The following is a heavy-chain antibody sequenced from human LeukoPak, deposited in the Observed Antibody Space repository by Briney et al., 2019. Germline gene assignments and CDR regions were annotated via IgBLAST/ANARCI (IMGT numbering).Heavy chain of an antibody. CDR2: IQPGQTGA. J-gene: IGHJ4*02. Sequence: GESLKISCKASGYSSNTHWIAWVRQMPGKGLEWMGVIQPGQTGARYSPSFQGQATISADKSINTAYLQWSSLKASDTAICHCARRSGDYLIYFDFWGQGTLVTVSS. D-gene: IGHD4-17*01. V-gene: IGHV5-51*01. CDR3: ARRSGDYLIYFDF. CDR1: GYSSNTHW.